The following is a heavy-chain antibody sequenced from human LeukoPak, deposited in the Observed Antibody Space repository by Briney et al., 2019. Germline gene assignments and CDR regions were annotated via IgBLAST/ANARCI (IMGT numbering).Heavy chain of an antibody. Sequence: ASAKVSCKASGYTFTRYYMHWVRQAPGQGLEWIGRLNPNSGGTNYAQKFQGRVVMTRDTSLSTAYMELSRLRSDDTAVYYCASRRLGDSSGYYLDYWGQGTLVTVSS. CDR3: ASRRLGDSSGYYLDY. CDR2: LNPNSGGT. D-gene: IGHD3-22*01. V-gene: IGHV1-2*06. J-gene: IGHJ4*02. CDR1: GYTFTRYY.